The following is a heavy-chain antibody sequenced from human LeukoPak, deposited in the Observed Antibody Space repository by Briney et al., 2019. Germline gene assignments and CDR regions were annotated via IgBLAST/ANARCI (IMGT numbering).Heavy chain of an antibody. D-gene: IGHD2-2*01. CDR3: AREFYCTSASCHDY. J-gene: IGHJ4*02. Sequence: GGSLRLSCAASGFTFSSYWMHWVRQAPGKGLVWVSRINSDESSTTYADSVKGRFTISRDNAKNTLYLQMNSLRAEDTAVYYCAREFYCTSASCHDYWGQGTLVTVSS. CDR2: INSDESST. V-gene: IGHV3-74*01. CDR1: GFTFSSYW.